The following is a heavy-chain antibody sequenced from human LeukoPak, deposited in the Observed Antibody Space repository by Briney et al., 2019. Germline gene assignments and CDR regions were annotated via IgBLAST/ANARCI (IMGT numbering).Heavy chain of an antibody. CDR3: ARAPINGHFDY. D-gene: IGHD2-8*01. V-gene: IGHV4-30-4*02. Sequence: SETLSLTCTVSGGSISSGDYYWSWIRQPPGKGLEWIGYIYYSGSTYYNPSLKSRVTISVDTSKNQFSLNLTSVTAADTALYYCARAPINGHFDYWGQGALVTVSS. CDR1: GGSISSGDYY. J-gene: IGHJ4*02. CDR2: IYYSGST.